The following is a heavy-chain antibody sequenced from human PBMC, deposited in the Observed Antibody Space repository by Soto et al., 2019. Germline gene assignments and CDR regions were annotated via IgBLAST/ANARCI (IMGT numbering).Heavy chain of an antibody. D-gene: IGHD6-6*01. CDR1: GGSFSGYY. J-gene: IGHJ4*02. Sequence: PSETLSLTCAVYGGSFSGYYWSWIRPPPGKGLEWIGEINHSGSTNYNPSLKSRVTISVDTSKNQFSLKLSSVTAADTAVYYCARGRVAARSGNYDYWGQGTLVTVSS. CDR2: INHSGST. CDR3: ARGRVAARSGNYDY. V-gene: IGHV4-34*01.